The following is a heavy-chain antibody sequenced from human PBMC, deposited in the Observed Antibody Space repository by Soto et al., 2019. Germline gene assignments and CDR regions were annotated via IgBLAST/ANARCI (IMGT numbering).Heavy chain of an antibody. CDR2: INPNSGGT. D-gene: IGHD2-2*01. Sequence: QVQLVQSGAEVKKPGASVKVSCKASGYTFTGYYMHWVRQAPGQGLEWMGWINPNSGGTNYAQKFQGRVTMTMDTSISTAYMELSRLRSDDTAVYYCARSIGIVVVPAATGYYYYGMDVWGQGTTVTVSS. CDR1: GYTFTGYY. V-gene: IGHV1-2*02. CDR3: ARSIGIVVVPAATGYYYYGMDV. J-gene: IGHJ6*02.